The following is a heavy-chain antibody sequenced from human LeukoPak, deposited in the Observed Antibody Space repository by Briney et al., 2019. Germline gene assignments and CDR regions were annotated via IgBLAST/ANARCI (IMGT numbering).Heavy chain of an antibody. Sequence: GGSLRLSCAASGFTFTSHWMSWVRQAPGKGLEWVANIKQDGSEKYYVDSVKGRFTISRDNAKNSLYLQMNSLRAEDTAVYYCARGATVTTHDAFDIWGQGTMVTVSS. CDR2: IKQDGSEK. D-gene: IGHD4-17*01. V-gene: IGHV3-7*04. CDR1: GFTFTSHW. CDR3: ARGATVTTHDAFDI. J-gene: IGHJ3*02.